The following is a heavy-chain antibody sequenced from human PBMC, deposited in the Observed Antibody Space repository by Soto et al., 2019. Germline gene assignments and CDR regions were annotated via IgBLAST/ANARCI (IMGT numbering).Heavy chain of an antibody. V-gene: IGHV4-59*08. CDR2: VHHSWGS. CDR1: GGSISSYY. D-gene: IGHD3-10*01. Sequence: QVQLQESGPGLVKPSETLSLSCTVSGGSISSYYWSWFRQSPGKRMEWIGYVHHSWGSSYNPSLQSRVATSLDTSKSQFSLKVTSVTATDTAVYYCARQGFGPLPGLVDVWGQGTTVTVSS. J-gene: IGHJ6*02. CDR3: ARQGFGPLPGLVDV.